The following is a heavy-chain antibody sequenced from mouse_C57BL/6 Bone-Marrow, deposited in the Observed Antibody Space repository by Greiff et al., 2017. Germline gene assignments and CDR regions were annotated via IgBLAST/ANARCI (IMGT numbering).Heavy chain of an antibody. D-gene: IGHD3-3*01. CDR3: GRGCDY. J-gene: IGHJ2*01. V-gene: IGHV1-61*01. CDR2: IYPTDSHT. Sequence: VQLQQPGAELVRPGSSVKLSCKASGYTFTSYWMDWVKQRPGQGLELIGNIYPTDSHTHYNQKFKDKATLTVDKSSSTADMQLSSLTSEDSAVYYCGRGCDYWGQGTTLTVAS. CDR1: GYTFTSYW.